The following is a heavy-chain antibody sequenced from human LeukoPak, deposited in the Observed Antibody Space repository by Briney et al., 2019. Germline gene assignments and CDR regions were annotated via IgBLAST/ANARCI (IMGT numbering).Heavy chain of an antibody. J-gene: IGHJ4*02. D-gene: IGHD3-16*02. V-gene: IGHV3-48*03. CDR1: GFTLSNSE. Sequence: PGGSLRLSCAASGFTLSNSEMNWARQAPGKGLEWVSFIAVDGTKYYPDSVKGRFTISRDSAKNSLFLQINSLRAEDTAVYYCASSLSLWANYRCHWGRGTLVTVSS. CDR2: IAVDGTK. CDR3: ASSLSLWANYRCH.